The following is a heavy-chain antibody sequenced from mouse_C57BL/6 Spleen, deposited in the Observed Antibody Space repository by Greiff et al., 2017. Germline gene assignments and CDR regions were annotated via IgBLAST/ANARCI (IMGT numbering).Heavy chain of an antibody. CDR2: IDPENGDT. V-gene: IGHV14-4*01. CDR1: GFNIKDDY. D-gene: IGHD2-14*01. J-gene: IGHJ2*01. Sequence: EVMLVESGAELVRPGASVKLSCTASGFNIKDDYMHWVKQRPEQGLEWIGWIDPENGDTEYASKFQGKATITADTSSNTAYLQLSSLTSENTAVYYCTPYRPPFDYWGQGTTLTVSS. CDR3: TPYRPPFDY.